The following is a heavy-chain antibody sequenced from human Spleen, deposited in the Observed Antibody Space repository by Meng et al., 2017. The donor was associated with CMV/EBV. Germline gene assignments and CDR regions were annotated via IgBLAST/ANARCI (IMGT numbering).Heavy chain of an antibody. J-gene: IGHJ4*02. CDR1: GGTFSSYA. Sequence: SVKVSCKASGGTFSSYAISWVRQAPGQGLEWMGGIIPIFGTANYAQKFQGRVTITTDESTSTAYMELSSLRSEDTAVYYCARGGVTPDAIVHVVATIGMVDYWGQGTLVTVSS. CDR3: ARGGVTPDAIVHVVATIGMVDY. D-gene: IGHD5-12*01. V-gene: IGHV1-69*05. CDR2: IIPIFGTA.